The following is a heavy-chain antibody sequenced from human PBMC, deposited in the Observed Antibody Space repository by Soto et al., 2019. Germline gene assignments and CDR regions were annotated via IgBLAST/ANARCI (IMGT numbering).Heavy chain of an antibody. Sequence: SVKVSCKTSGGAFGRYSVSWVRQAPGQGLEWIGGVIPVFSTSNYSLKFQGRVAIFADVSTSTVFMELRSLRSEDTALYYCARGDEMTAVTIFEYWGQGTLVTVSS. J-gene: IGHJ4*02. D-gene: IGHD4-17*01. CDR1: GGAFGRYS. CDR2: VIPVFSTS. V-gene: IGHV1-69*13. CDR3: ARGDEMTAVTIFEY.